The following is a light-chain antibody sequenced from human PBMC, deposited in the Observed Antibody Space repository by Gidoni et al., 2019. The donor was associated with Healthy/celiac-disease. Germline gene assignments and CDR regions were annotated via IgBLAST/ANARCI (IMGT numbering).Light chain of an antibody. J-gene: IGLJ2*01. Sequence: QSALTQPPSASGSPGQSVTISCTGTSSDVGGYNSVDWYQQHPGKAPKLMIYEVSKRPSGVPDRFSGAKSGNTASLTVSGLQAEDEADYYCSSYAGSNNLVVFGGGTKLTVL. V-gene: IGLV2-8*01. CDR3: SSYAGSNNLVV. CDR1: SSDVGGYNS. CDR2: EVS.